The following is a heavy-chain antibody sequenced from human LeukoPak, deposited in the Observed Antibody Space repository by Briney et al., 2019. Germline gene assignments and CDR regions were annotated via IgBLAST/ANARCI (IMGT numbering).Heavy chain of an antibody. D-gene: IGHD6-13*01. CDR2: LKQDGSEK. V-gene: IGHV3-7*03. CDR1: GFTFSGYW. CDR3: ATGAQQLGY. Sequence: GGSLRLSCVPSGFTFSGYWMSWVRQAPGKGLEWVGNLKQDGSEKYYVDSVKGRFTISRDNAKNSLYLQMNSLRAEDTGMYYCATGAQQLGYWGQGTLVTVSS. J-gene: IGHJ4*02.